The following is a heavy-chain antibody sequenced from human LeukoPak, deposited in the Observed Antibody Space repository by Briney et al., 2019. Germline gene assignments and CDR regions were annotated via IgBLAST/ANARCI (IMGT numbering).Heavy chain of an antibody. D-gene: IGHD4-11*01. CDR3: ARHLNDYTSDY. CDR1: GYSYTSYW. CDR2: IYPGDSDT. V-gene: IGHV5-51*01. J-gene: IGHJ4*02. Sequence: GESLKISCKGSGYSYTSYWIGWGRQMPGKVLEWMGIIYPGDSDTRYSPSFQGQVTISADKSISTAYLQWSSLKASDTVMYYCARHLNDYTSDYWGQGTLVTVSS.